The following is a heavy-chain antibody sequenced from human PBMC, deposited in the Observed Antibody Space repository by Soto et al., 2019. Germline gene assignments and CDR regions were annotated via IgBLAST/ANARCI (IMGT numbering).Heavy chain of an antibody. CDR1: GFVFSRYA. D-gene: IGHD2-15*01. CDR3: ASRPGYCSGGSCYAYGMDV. J-gene: IGHJ6*02. V-gene: IGHV3-48*03. CDR2: ISSSGSTI. Sequence: GGSLRLSCVVSGFVFSRYAIHWVRQAPGKGLEWVSYISSSGSTIYYADSVKGRFTISRDNAKNSLYLQMNSLRAEDTAVYYCASRPGYCSGGSCYAYGMDVWGQGTTVTVSS.